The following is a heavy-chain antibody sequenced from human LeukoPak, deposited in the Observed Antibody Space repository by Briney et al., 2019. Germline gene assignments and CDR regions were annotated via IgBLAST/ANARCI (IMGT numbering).Heavy chain of an antibody. CDR1: GFTFSSYA. CDR3: AKGGGGVVVPAAIVNWFDP. J-gene: IGHJ5*02. CDR2: ISGSGGST. V-gene: IGHV3-23*01. Sequence: PGGSLRLSCAASGFTFSSYAMSWVRQAPGKGLEWVSPISGSGGSTYYADSVKGRFTISRDNSKNTLYLQMNSLRAEDTVVYYCAKGGGGVVVPAAIVNWFDPWGQGTLVTVSS. D-gene: IGHD2-2*01.